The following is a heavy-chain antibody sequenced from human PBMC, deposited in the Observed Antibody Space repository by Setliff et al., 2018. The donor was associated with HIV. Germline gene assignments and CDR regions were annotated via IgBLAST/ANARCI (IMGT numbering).Heavy chain of an antibody. Sequence: ASVKVSCKASAYTFTSYDINWVRQATGQGLEWMGWMKPNSGNTGYAQKLQGRVTMTRNTSISTAYMELSSLRSEDTAVYYCARAGGSYLGAFDIWGQGTMVTVSS. CDR2: MKPNSGNT. J-gene: IGHJ3*02. CDR3: ARAGGSYLGAFDI. D-gene: IGHD1-26*01. V-gene: IGHV1-8*01. CDR1: AYTFTSYD.